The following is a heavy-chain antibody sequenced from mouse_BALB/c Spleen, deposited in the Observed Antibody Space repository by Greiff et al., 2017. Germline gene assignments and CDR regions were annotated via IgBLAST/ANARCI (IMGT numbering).Heavy chain of an antibody. Sequence: EVKLVESGGGLVKPGGSLKLSCAASGFTFSSYAMSWVRQSPEKRLEWVAEISSGGSYTYYPDTVTGRFTISRDNAKNTLYLEMSSLRSEDTAMYYCARGARAYAMDYWGQGTSVTVSS. CDR2: ISSGGSYT. J-gene: IGHJ4*01. CDR1: GFTFSSYA. D-gene: IGHD3-1*01. V-gene: IGHV5-9-4*01. CDR3: ARGARAYAMDY.